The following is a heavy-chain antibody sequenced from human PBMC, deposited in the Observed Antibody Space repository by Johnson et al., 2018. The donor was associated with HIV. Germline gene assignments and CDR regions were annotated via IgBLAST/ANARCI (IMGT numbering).Heavy chain of an antibody. Sequence: QVQLVESGGGLVKPGGSLRLSCAASGFTFSDYYMSWIRQAPGKGLEWVSYISSSGNTIYYADSVKGRVTISRDNAKKSLYLQMNSLRAEDTALYYCARDRGTVTTAQMAFDIWGQGTMVTVSS. D-gene: IGHD4-17*01. V-gene: IGHV3-11*01. CDR2: ISSSGNTI. CDR3: ARDRGTVTTAQMAFDI. J-gene: IGHJ3*02. CDR1: GFTFSDYY.